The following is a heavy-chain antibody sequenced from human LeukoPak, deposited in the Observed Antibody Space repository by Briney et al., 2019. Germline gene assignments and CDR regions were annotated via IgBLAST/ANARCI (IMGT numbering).Heavy chain of an antibody. V-gene: IGHV3-53*01. J-gene: IGHJ6*02. CDR2: IYSGGST. CDR3: ARLGPADYYYYYGMDV. Sequence: GGSLRLSCAASGFTVSSNYMSWVRQAPGKGLEWVSVIYSGGSTYYADSVKGRFTISRDNSKSTLYLQMNSLRAEDAAVYYCARLGPADYYYYYGMDVWGQGTTVTVSS. CDR1: GFTVSSNY. D-gene: IGHD6-25*01.